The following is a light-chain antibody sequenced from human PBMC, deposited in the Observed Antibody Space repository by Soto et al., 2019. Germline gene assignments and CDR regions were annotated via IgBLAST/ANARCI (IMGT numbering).Light chain of an antibody. V-gene: IGLV2-8*01. CDR1: SSDIGAYIY. J-gene: IGLJ1*01. CDR2: EVS. CDR3: SSYAGSNNFV. Sequence: QSVLTQPPSASGSPGQSVTISCTGTSSDIGAYIYVSWYQQHPGKAPKLMISEVSRRPSGVPERFSGSKSGSTASLTVSGLQADDEAHYYCSSYAGSNNFVFGTGTKVTV.